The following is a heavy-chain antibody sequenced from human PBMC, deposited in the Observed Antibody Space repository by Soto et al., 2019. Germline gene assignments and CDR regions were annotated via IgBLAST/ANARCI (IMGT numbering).Heavy chain of an antibody. Sequence: XSLRLSCAASGFTFSIYAISWFVQAPGKGLEWVSAISGSGGSTYYADSVKGRFTISRDNSKNTLYLQMNSLRAEDTAVYYCAKFKDTAMDVFDYWGQGTLVTV. V-gene: IGHV3-23*01. CDR2: ISGSGGST. CDR1: GFTFSIYA. J-gene: IGHJ4*02. CDR3: AKFKDTAMDVFDY. D-gene: IGHD5-18*01.